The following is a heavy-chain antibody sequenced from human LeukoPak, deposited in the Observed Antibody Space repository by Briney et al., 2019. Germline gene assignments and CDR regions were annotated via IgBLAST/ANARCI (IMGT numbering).Heavy chain of an antibody. Sequence: QPGGSLRLSCAASGFTFSSYGMHWVRQAPGKGLEWVAFIRYAGSNKYYADSVKGRFTISRDNSKNTLYLQMNSLRAEDTAVYYCAKGNSGSYRFDAFDIWGQGTMVTVSS. CDR3: AKGNSGSYRFDAFDI. CDR2: IRYAGSNK. CDR1: GFTFSSYG. D-gene: IGHD1-26*01. V-gene: IGHV3-30*02. J-gene: IGHJ3*02.